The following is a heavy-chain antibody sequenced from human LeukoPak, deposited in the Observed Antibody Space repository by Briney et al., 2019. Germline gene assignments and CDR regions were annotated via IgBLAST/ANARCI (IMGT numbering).Heavy chain of an antibody. J-gene: IGHJ1*01. CDR3: ASSSGQH. V-gene: IGHV4-34*01. Sequence: PSETLSLTCAVYGGSFSGYYWSWIRQPPGKGLEWIGEINHSGSTNYNPSLKSRVAISVDTSKNQFSLKLSSMTAADTAVYYCASSSGQHWGQGTLVTVSS. CDR1: GGSFSGYY. D-gene: IGHD3-10*01. CDR2: INHSGST.